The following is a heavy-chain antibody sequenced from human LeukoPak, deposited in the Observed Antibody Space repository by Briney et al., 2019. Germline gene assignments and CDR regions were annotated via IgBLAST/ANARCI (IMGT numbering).Heavy chain of an antibody. CDR3: ARDRRRGYSYGYGAGAFDI. D-gene: IGHD5-18*01. J-gene: IGHJ3*02. CDR2: ISSSSSYI. V-gene: IGHV3-21*01. CDR1: GFTFRSYS. Sequence: PGGSLRLSCAASGFTFRSYSMNWVRQAPGKGLEWVSSISSSSSYIYYADSVKGRFTISRDNAKNSLYLQMNSLRAEDTAVYYCARDRRRGYSYGYGAGAFDIWGQGTMVTVSS.